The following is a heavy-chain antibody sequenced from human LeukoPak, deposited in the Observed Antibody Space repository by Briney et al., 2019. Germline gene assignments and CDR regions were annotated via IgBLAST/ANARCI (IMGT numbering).Heavy chain of an antibody. CDR1: GFTFRS. CDR3: TTSELGFFDF. Sequence: PGGSLRLSCTGSGFTFRSMHWVRQAPGKGLEWVAVVSFDGSNTYYGDSVKGRFTISRDISKNTVYLQMSSLRAEDAGVYYCTTSELGFFDFWGQGTLVTVSS. CDR2: VSFDGSNT. V-gene: IGHV3-30*03. D-gene: IGHD3-16*01. J-gene: IGHJ4*02.